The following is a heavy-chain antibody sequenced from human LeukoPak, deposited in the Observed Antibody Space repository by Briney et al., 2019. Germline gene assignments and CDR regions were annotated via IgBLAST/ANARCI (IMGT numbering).Heavy chain of an antibody. CDR1: GASITNYY. CDR3: ASSYYDFWSGYYDY. D-gene: IGHD3-3*01. CDR2: IYYSGST. J-gene: IGHJ4*02. V-gene: IGHV4-59*01. Sequence: SETLSLTCTVSGASITNYYWSWIRQSPGIKRLEWIGYIYYSGSTNYNPSLKSRVTISVDTSKNQFSLKLSSVTAADTAVYYCASSYYDFWSGYYDYWGQGTLVTVSS.